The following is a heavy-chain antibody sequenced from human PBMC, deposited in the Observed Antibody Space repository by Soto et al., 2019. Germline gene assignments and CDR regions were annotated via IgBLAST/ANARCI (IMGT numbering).Heavy chain of an antibody. J-gene: IGHJ4*02. CDR3: AHIVVAGLGYYFDY. CDR1: GFSLSSTRMA. CDR2: IYWDDDK. Sequence: QITLKESGPTLVKPTQTLTLTCTFSGFSLSSTRMAVGWIRQPPGKALEWLALIYWDDDKRYSPFLKRRLTIPKDTSKNQVVLTMSNMDPLDTARYYCAHIVVAGLGYYFDYWGQGTLVTVSS. V-gene: IGHV2-5*02. D-gene: IGHD6-19*01.